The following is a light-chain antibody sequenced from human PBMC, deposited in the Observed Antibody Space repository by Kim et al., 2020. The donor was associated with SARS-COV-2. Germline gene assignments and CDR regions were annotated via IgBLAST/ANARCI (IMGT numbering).Light chain of an antibody. CDR1: QGISSY. J-gene: IGKJ5*01. CDR3: QQLNSPIT. V-gene: IGKV1-9*01. Sequence: IQLTQSPSSLSASVGDRVTITCRASQGISSYLAWYQQKPGKAPKLLIYAASTLQSGVPSRFSGSGSGTDFTFTISSLQPEDFATYYCQQLNSPITFGQGTRLEIK. CDR2: AAS.